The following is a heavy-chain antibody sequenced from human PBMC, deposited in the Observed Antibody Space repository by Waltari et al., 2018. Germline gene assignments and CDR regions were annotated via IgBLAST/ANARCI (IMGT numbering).Heavy chain of an antibody. CDR1: GYTFTGYY. CDR3: ARDPAYYDFWSGYNYGMDV. D-gene: IGHD3-3*01. Sequence: QVQLVQSGAEVKKPGASVKVSCKASGYTFTGYYMHWVRQAPGPGLEWMGWINPNSGGTNYAQKFQGRVTMTRDTSISTAYMELSRLRSDDTAVYYCARDPAYYDFWSGYNYGMDVWGQGTTVTVSS. CDR2: INPNSGGT. V-gene: IGHV1-2*02. J-gene: IGHJ6*02.